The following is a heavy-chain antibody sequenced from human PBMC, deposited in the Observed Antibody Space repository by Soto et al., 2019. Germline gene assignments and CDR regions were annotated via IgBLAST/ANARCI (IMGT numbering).Heavy chain of an antibody. CDR2: ISAYNGNT. V-gene: IGHV1-18*01. Sequence: ASVKVSCKASGYTFISYALHWVRQAPGQRLEWMGWISAYNGNTNYAQKLQGRVTMTTDTSTSTAYMELNSLRDGDTAVYYCARASSGHLDAFDIWGQGTMVTVSS. D-gene: IGHD6-19*01. CDR1: GYTFISYA. CDR3: ARASSGHLDAFDI. J-gene: IGHJ3*02.